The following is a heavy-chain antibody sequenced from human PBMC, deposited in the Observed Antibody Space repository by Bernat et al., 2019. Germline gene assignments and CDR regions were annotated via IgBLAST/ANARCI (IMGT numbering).Heavy chain of an antibody. Sequence: QVQLVQSGAEVKKPGASVKVSCKASGYTFTSYAMHWVRQAPGQRLEWMGWINAGNGNTKYSQKFQGRITITRDTAASPAYMGLGSMRSEETVVYYCARRVAGSGGADYWGRGPLAPVSS. J-gene: IGHJ4*02. D-gene: IGHD6-19*01. CDR1: GYTFTSYA. V-gene: IGHV1-3*01. CDR3: ARRVAGSGGADY. CDR2: INAGNGNT.